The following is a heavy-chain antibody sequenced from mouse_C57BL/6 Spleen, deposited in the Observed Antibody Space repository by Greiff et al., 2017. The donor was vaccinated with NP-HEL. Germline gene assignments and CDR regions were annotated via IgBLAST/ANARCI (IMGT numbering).Heavy chain of an antibody. CDR1: GYTFTEYT. CDR3: ARHEERAYSNYVPYFDY. D-gene: IGHD2-5*01. CDR2: FYPGSGSI. J-gene: IGHJ2*01. Sequence: VKLQESGAELVKPGASVKLSCKASGYTFTEYTIHWVKQRSGQGLEWIGWFYPGSGSIKYNEKFKDKATLTADKSSSTVYMELSRLTSEDSAVYFCARHEERAYSNYVPYFDYWGQGTTLTVSS. V-gene: IGHV1-62-2*01.